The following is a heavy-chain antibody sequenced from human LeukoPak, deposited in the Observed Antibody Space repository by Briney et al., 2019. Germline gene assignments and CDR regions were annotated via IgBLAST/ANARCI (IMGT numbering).Heavy chain of an antibody. D-gene: IGHD1-1*01. J-gene: IGHJ4*02. Sequence: GGSLRLSCAASGFSFSGYWMSWVRQAPGKGLEWVATIKQDGSEKFYVDSLKGRLTISRDNAKNSLYLQMNSLRAEDTAVYYCARYRAGTKGFDYWGQGTLVTVSS. CDR1: GFSFSGYW. CDR3: ARYRAGTKGFDY. CDR2: IKQDGSEK. V-gene: IGHV3-7*05.